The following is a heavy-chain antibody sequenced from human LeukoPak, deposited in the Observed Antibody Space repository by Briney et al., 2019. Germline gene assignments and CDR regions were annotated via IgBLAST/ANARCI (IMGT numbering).Heavy chain of an antibody. CDR2: IRYDGTNK. V-gene: IGHV3-30*02. Sequence: PGGSLRLSCAASGFTFSSYGIHWVRQSPGKGLEWVAFIRYDGTNKYYADSVKGRVSISRDNSQNTLYLQMNSLRAEDTALYHCARIMVNGDYYGSGSYDYWGQGTLVTVSS. J-gene: IGHJ4*02. CDR3: ARIMVNGDYYGSGSYDY. CDR1: GFTFSSYG. D-gene: IGHD3-10*01.